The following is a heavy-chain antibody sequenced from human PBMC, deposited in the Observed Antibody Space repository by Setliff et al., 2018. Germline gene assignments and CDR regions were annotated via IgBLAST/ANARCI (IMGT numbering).Heavy chain of an antibody. CDR3: ARDPYGGSWFDS. V-gene: IGHV4-39*06. CDR2: TYYNGTA. CDR1: GGSISGSHYS. J-gene: IGHJ5*01. Sequence: SETLSLTCSVSGGSISGSHYSWVWMRQPPGKRLEWIGSTYYNGTAYYNPSLQSRVAMSVDTSKNQFALKLNSLTAADTAVYYCARDPYGGSWFDSWGQGALVTVSS. D-gene: IGHD2-21*01.